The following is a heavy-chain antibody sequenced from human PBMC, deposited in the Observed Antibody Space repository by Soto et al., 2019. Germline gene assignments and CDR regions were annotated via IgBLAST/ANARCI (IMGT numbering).Heavy chain of an antibody. Sequence: SETLSLTCTVSGGSISSRSYFWGWIRQPPGKGLEWIGCIHYSGNTYYNPSLKSRVTVSVDTSKNQFSLKLSSVTAADTAVFYCAKTTSYYDFWSGSESFDYWGQGILVTVSS. V-gene: IGHV4-39*01. CDR2: IHYSGNT. CDR3: AKTTSYYDFWSGSESFDY. CDR1: GGSISSRSYF. J-gene: IGHJ4*02. D-gene: IGHD3-3*01.